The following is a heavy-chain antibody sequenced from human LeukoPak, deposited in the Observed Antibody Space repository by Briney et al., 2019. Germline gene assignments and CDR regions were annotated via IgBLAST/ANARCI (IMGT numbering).Heavy chain of an antibody. V-gene: IGHV3-64*02. J-gene: IGHJ4*02. Sequence: TGGSLRLSCAASGFTLSSYAMHWVRQAPGKGLEYVSAISSNGDITHYTDSVKGRFTISRDNSKNTLYLQMGSLRAEDMAVYYCARYGSGNDYWGQGTLVTVSS. CDR1: GFTLSSYA. D-gene: IGHD3-10*01. CDR2: ISSNGDIT. CDR3: ARYGSGNDY.